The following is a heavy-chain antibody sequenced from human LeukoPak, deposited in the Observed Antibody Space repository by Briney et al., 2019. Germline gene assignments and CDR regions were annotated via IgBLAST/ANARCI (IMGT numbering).Heavy chain of an antibody. V-gene: IGHV4-34*01. J-gene: IGHJ4*02. CDR3: ARGRNGYSSSWYALGY. Sequence: SETLSLTCAVYGGSFSGYYWGRIRQPPGKGLEWIGEINHSGSTNYNPSLKSRVTISVDTSKNQFSLKLSSVTAADTAVYYCARGRNGYSSSWYALGYWGQGTLVTVSS. D-gene: IGHD6-13*01. CDR2: INHSGST. CDR1: GGSFSGYY.